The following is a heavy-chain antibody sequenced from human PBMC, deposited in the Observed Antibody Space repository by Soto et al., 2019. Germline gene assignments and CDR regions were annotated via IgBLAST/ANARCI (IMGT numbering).Heavy chain of an antibody. CDR3: ATWHEREHAFDV. J-gene: IGHJ3*01. Sequence: DVQLVESGGGLIQPGESLRLSCAAFGLTISGKKYVAWVRQAPGKGLEWVSALYDVDGSFYADSVTGRFTTSSDSSKHTVYLQMNDLRPDDTAVYYCATWHEREHAFDVWGQGTTVTISS. CDR2: LYDVDGS. V-gene: IGHV3-53*01. CDR1: GLTISGKKY. D-gene: IGHD1-1*01.